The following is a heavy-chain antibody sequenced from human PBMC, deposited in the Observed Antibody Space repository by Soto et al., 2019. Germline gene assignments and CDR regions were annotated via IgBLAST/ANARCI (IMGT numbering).Heavy chain of an antibody. CDR3: ASGRVDGGEIDL. D-gene: IGHD3-10*01. CDR2: IWYDASNK. CDR1: GFTFRTYG. V-gene: IGHV3-33*01. Sequence: VQLVESGGGVVQPGRSLRLSCAASGFTFRTYGMYWVRQAPGKGLEWVAVIWYDASNKYYADSVKGRFTIYGDNSENTLYQQMNSMRAEDTAVYYCASGRVDGGEIDLWGQGPLVTVSS. J-gene: IGHJ4*02.